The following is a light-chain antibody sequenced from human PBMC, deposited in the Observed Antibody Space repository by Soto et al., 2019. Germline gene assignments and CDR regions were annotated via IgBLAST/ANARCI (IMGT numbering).Light chain of an antibody. Sequence: EFVLTQSPATLSLSPGERATLSCRASQSVPRSYLAWYQQKPGQAPRLLIYGTSSRATGIPDRFSGSGSGTDFTLTISRLEPEDFAVFYCQQYGSSITFGQGTRLEIK. CDR1: QSVPRSY. J-gene: IGKJ5*01. CDR3: QQYGSSIT. CDR2: GTS. V-gene: IGKV3-20*01.